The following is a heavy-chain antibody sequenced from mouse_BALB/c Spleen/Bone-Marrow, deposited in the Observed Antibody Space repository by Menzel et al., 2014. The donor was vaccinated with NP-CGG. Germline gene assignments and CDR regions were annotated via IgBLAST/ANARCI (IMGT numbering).Heavy chain of an antibody. D-gene: IGHD2-4*01. V-gene: IGHV1-5*01. J-gene: IGHJ3*01. Sequence: DVKLQESGTVLARPGASVKMSCKASGYSFXNYWMHWIKQRPGQGLEWVGAVYPGNSDARYNQKFKGKAKLTAVTSASIAYMELSSLTNEDSAVYYCSRDNYAFAYWGQGTLVTVSA. CDR2: VYPGNSDA. CDR3: SRDNYAFAY. CDR1: GYSFXNYW.